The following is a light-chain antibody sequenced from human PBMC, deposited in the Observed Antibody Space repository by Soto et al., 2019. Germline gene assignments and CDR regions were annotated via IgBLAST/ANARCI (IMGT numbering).Light chain of an antibody. CDR3: SSYTSSSLYV. Sequence: QSVLTDAASLSGATGQSFTISCTGTSSDVGGSNYVSWYPQLPGKASIIIIYDVIDQTAGVSILFPGSKLAIKDSLTNSWLQAEDEADYYFSSYTSSSLYVFGTGTKVTVL. CDR1: SSDVGGSNY. CDR2: DVI. J-gene: IGLJ1*01. V-gene: IGLV2-14*01.